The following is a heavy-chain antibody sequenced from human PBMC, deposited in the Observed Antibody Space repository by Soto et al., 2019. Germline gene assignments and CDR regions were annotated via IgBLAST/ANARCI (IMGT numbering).Heavy chain of an antibody. CDR3: ARDKVVVAPNYFAY. CDR1: GFTFSSYA. J-gene: IGHJ4*02. D-gene: IGHD2-2*01. V-gene: IGHV3-30-3*01. CDR2: ISYDGSNK. Sequence: QVQLVESGGGVVQPGRSLRLSCAASGFTFSSYAMHWVRQAPGKGLEWVAVISYDGSNKYYADSVKGRFTISRDNSKNPLYLQMNSLRAEDTAVYYCARDKVVVAPNYFAYWGQGTLVTVSS.